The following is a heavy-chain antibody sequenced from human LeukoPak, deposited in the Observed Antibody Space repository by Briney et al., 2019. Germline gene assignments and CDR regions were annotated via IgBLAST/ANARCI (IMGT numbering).Heavy chain of an antibody. J-gene: IGHJ5*02. Sequence: SGTLSLTCAVSGGSISSSNWWSWVRQPPGKGLEWIGEINHSGSTNYNPSLKSRVTISVDTSKNQFSLKLSSVTAADTAVYYCARGQALEWPFSRNWFDPWGQGTLVTVSS. CDR3: ARGQALEWPFSRNWFDP. V-gene: IGHV4-4*02. CDR1: GGSISSSNW. CDR2: INHSGST. D-gene: IGHD3-3*01.